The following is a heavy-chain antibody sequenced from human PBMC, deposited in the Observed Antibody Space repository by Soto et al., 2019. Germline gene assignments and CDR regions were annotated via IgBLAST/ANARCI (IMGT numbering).Heavy chain of an antibody. V-gene: IGHV1-18*01. Sequence: QVQLVQSGAEVKKPGASVKVSCKASGYTFTSYGISWVRQAPGQGLEWMGWSSAYNGNTKYAPKLQGRVTMTTDTSTSTADMELRSLRSDDTAVYYCASKPNYFHYWGQGTLVTVSS. CDR1: GYTFTSYG. CDR3: ASKPNYFHY. J-gene: IGHJ4*02. CDR2: SSAYNGNT.